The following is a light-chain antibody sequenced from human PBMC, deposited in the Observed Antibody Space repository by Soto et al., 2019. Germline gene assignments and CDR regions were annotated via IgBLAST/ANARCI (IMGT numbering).Light chain of an antibody. J-gene: IGKJ4*01. CDR2: DAS. Sequence: DIQMTQSPSTLSASVGDRVTITCRASQSISSWLAWYQQKPGKAPKLLIYDASSLKSGVPSRFSGSGSGTEFSLTISSLQPDDFATYYCQQANSFPLTFGGGTKVDIK. CDR1: QSISSW. V-gene: IGKV1-5*01. CDR3: QQANSFPLT.